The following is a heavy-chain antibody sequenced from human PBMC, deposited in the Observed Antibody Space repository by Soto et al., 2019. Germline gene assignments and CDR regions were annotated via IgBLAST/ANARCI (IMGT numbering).Heavy chain of an antibody. CDR3: ARVRYSSFDF. V-gene: IGHV3-53*01. CDR1: GFSVSIYY. CDR2: IHSDGTT. D-gene: IGHD3-16*02. Sequence: GALRLSCAASGFSVSIYYVTWVRQAPGKGLEWVSIIHSDGTTYYADSVKGRFTFSRDSSKNTVYLQMNSLRGEDTAVYYCARVRYSSFDFWGQGTLVTVSS. J-gene: IGHJ4*02.